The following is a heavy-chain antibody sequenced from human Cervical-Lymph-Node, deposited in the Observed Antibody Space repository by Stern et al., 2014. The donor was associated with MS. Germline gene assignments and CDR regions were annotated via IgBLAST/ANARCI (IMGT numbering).Heavy chain of an antibody. CDR3: VKDLTIFGGG. CDR1: GFRFEHYA. D-gene: IGHD3-3*01. CDR2: ISWNGDRI. Sequence: VQLVQSGGALVQPGRSLRLSCEASGFRFEHYAMHWVRQGPGKGLEWVSGISWNGDRIGYSDSVKGRFTISRDNDKNSLHLQMTGLTSEDTAWYYCVKDLTIFGGGWGQGTLVSVSS. J-gene: IGHJ4*02. V-gene: IGHV3-9*01.